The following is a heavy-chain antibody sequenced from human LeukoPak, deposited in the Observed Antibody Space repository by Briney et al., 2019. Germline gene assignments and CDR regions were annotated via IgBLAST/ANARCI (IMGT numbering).Heavy chain of an antibody. J-gene: IGHJ4*02. D-gene: IGHD3-10*01. CDR1: GGSFSGYY. CDR2: INHSGST. CDR3: ARGLWFGDENPPYFDY. V-gene: IGHV4-34*01. Sequence: PSETLSLTRAVYGGSFSGYYWSWIRQPPGKGLEWIGEINHSGSTNYNPSLKSRVTISVDTSKNQFSLKLSSVTAADTAVYYCARGLWFGDENPPYFDYWGQGTLVTVSS.